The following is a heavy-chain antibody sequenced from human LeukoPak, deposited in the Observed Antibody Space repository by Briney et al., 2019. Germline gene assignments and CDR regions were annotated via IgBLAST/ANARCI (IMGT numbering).Heavy chain of an antibody. V-gene: IGHV1-3*01. CDR1: GGTFSSYA. J-gene: IGHJ4*02. D-gene: IGHD3-3*01. Sequence: GVSVKVSCKASGGTFSSYAISWVRQAPGQRLEWMGGINAGNGNTKYSQKLQGRVTITRDTSARTAYMELSSLRSEDTAVYYCARSPYDFWSGEFDYWGQGTLVTVSS. CDR2: INAGNGNT. CDR3: ARSPYDFWSGEFDY.